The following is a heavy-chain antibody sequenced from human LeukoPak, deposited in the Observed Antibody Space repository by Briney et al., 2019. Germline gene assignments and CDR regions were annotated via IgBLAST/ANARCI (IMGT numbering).Heavy chain of an antibody. CDR1: GFTFSSYG. Sequence: GGSLRLSCAASGFTFSSYGMHWVRQAPGKGLEWVAVIWYDGSNKYYADSVKGRFTISRDNSKNTLYLQMNSLRAEDTAVYYCARDSGFMDIAATTLDYWGQGTLVTVSS. J-gene: IGHJ4*02. D-gene: IGHD5-12*01. V-gene: IGHV3-33*08. CDR2: IWYDGSNK. CDR3: ARDSGFMDIAATTLDY.